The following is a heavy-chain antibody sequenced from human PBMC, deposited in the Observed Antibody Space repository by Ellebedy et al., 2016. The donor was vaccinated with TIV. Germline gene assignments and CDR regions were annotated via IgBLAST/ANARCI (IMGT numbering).Heavy chain of an antibody. V-gene: IGHV1-58*01. CDR2: IVVGSGNT. CDR1: GFTFTSSA. J-gene: IGHJ6*02. CDR3: ARAGGYSGYDLLSYYYYGMDV. D-gene: IGHD5-12*01. Sequence: SVKVSCXASGFTFTSSAVQWVRQARGQRLEWIGWIVVGSGNTNYAQKFQERVTITRDMSTSTAYMELSSLRSEDTAVYYCARAGGYSGYDLLSYYYYGMDVWGQGTTVTVSS.